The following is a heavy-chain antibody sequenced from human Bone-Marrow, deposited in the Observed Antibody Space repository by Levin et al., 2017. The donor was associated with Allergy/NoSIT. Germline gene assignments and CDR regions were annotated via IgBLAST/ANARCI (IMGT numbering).Heavy chain of an antibody. CDR3: ARAPSVYDSSGYSFIFDY. CDR1: GFTFSSYG. Sequence: PGGSLRLSCAASGFTFSSYGMHWVRQAPGKGLEWVAVIWYDGSNKYYADSVKGRFTISRDNSKNTLYLQMNSLRAEDTAVYYCARAPSVYDSSGYSFIFDYWGQGTLVTVSS. V-gene: IGHV3-33*01. D-gene: IGHD3-22*01. CDR2: IWYDGSNK. J-gene: IGHJ4*02.